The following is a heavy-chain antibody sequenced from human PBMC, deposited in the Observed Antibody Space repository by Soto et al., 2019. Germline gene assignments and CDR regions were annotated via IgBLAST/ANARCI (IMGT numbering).Heavy chain of an antibody. CDR1: GFTFSDYY. CDR3: ARGGHLAYCGGDCYSVGYYYGMDV. J-gene: IGHJ6*02. V-gene: IGHV3-11*01. D-gene: IGHD2-21*02. CDR2: ISSRGSTI. Sequence: GGSLRLSCAASGFTFSDYYMSWIRQAPGKGLEWVSYISSRGSTIYYADSVKGRFTISRDNAKNSLYLQMNSLRAEDTAVYYCARGGHLAYCGGDCYSVGYYYGMDVLGQGTTVTVSS.